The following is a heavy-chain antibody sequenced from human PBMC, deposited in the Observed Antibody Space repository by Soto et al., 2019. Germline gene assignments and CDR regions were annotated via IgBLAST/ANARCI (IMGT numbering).Heavy chain of an antibody. CDR1: GGSCRGYY. J-gene: IGHJ6*02. CDR2: INHSGST. CDR3: ARFRDILTGQLNFWYYYYGMDV. Sequence: SETQSLTCAVYGGSCRGYYWSWIRQPPGKGLEWIREINHSGSTNYNPSLKSRVTISVDTSKNQFSLKLSSVTAADTAVYYCARFRDILTGQLNFWYYYYGMDVWGQGTTVTVSS. V-gene: IGHV4-34*01. D-gene: IGHD3-9*01.